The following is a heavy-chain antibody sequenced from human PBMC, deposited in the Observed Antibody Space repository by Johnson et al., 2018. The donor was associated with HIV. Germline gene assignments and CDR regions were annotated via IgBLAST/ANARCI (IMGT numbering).Heavy chain of an antibody. Sequence: MQLVESGGGVERPGGSLRLSCAGSGFTFDDHGMSWVRQVPGKGLGWVSGINWSGGTTGYAESVKGRFPISRDNTKNSLDLQMNSLRAEDTALYYCAREGGIVAAQGDAFDIWGQGTMVTVSS. V-gene: IGHV3-20*04. CDR1: GFTFDDHG. J-gene: IGHJ3*02. CDR3: AREGGIVAAQGDAFDI. D-gene: IGHD1-26*01. CDR2: INWSGGTT.